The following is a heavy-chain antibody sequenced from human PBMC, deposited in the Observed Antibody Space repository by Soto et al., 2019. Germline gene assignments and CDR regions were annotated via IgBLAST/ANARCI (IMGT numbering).Heavy chain of an antibody. CDR3: ARGNPRIVVVVAATQGAFDI. CDR2: IIPIFGTA. D-gene: IGHD2-15*01. J-gene: IGHJ3*02. V-gene: IGHV1-69*13. CDR1: GGTFSSYA. Sequence: GASVKVSCKASGGTFSSYAISWVRQAPGQGLEWMGGIIPIFGTANYAQKFQGRVTITADESTSTAYMELSSLRSEDTAVYYCARGNPRIVVVVAATQGAFDIWGQGTMVTVSS.